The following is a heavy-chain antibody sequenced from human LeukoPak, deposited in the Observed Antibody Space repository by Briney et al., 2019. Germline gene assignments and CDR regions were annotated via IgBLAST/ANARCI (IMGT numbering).Heavy chain of an antibody. CDR1: GYTFTGYY. D-gene: IGHD5-12*01. CDR3: ARGVYIGGYDRGYYFDY. Sequence: ASVKVSCKASGYTFTGYYMHWVRQAPGQGLEWMGWINPNSGGTNYAQKFQGWVTMNRDTSISTAYMELSRLRSDGTAVYYCARGVYIGGYDRGYYFDYWGQGTLVTVSS. J-gene: IGHJ4*02. V-gene: IGHV1-2*04. CDR2: INPNSGGT.